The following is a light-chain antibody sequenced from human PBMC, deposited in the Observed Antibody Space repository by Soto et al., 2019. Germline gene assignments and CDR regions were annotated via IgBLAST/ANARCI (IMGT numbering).Light chain of an antibody. CDR3: QHYDGSPRT. J-gene: IGKJ2*01. V-gene: IGKV3-20*01. Sequence: ETVLTQSPGTVSLSPGERATLSCTTSQNVRSNYLAWYQQKPGQAPRLLIYGVFNRATGIPDRFSGSGSGTDFTLTIGGLEPEDSAVYYCQHYDGSPRTFGQGTKLEI. CDR1: QNVRSNY. CDR2: GVF.